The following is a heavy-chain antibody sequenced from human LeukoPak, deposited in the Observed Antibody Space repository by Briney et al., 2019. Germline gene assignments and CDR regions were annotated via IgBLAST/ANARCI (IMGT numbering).Heavy chain of an antibody. Sequence: ASVKVSCKASGGTFSSYAISWVRQAPGQGLEWMGRIIPILGIANYAQKLQGRVTITADKSTSTAYMELSSLRSEDTAVYYCARENGSGYCDYWGQGTLVTVSS. CDR3: ARENGSGYCDY. CDR2: IIPILGIA. J-gene: IGHJ4*02. V-gene: IGHV1-69*04. CDR1: GGTFSSYA. D-gene: IGHD2-15*01.